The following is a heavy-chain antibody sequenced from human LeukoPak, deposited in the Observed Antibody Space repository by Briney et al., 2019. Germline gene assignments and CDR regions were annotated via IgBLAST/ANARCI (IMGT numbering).Heavy chain of an antibody. V-gene: IGHV3-30*18. CDR3: AKDWGFQYASGSYCDY. D-gene: IGHD3-10*01. CDR1: GFTFSNYG. J-gene: IGHJ4*02. Sequence: PGRSLRLSCEASGFTFSNYGMHWVRQAPGKGLEWVAVISHDGSNKYYADSVEGRLTISRENSKNTVYLQMNSLRAEDTAVYYCAKDWGFQYASGSYCDYWGQGTQVTVSS. CDR2: ISHDGSNK.